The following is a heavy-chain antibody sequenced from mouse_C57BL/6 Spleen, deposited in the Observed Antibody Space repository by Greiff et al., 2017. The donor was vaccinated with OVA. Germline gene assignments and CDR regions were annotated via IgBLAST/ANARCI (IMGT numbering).Heavy chain of an antibody. CDR2: INPNNGGT. CDR3: APRYYFDY. Sequence: VQLQQSGPELVKPGASVKISCKASGYTFTDYYMNWVKQSHGKSLEWIGDINPNNGGTSYNQKFKGKATLTVDKSSSTAYMELRSLTSEDSAVYYCAPRYYFDYWGQGTTLTVSS. V-gene: IGHV1-26*01. CDR1: GYTFTDYY. J-gene: IGHJ2*01.